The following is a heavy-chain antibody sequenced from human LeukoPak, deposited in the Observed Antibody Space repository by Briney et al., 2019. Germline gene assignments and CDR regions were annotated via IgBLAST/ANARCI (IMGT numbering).Heavy chain of an antibody. D-gene: IGHD5-24*01. V-gene: IGHV4-34*01. CDR3: ATRRDGYNFDY. CDR2: INHSGST. J-gene: IGHJ4*02. CDR1: GGSFSGYY. Sequence: PSETLSLPCAVYGGSFSGYYWSWIRQPPGKGLEWIGEINHSGSTNYNPSLKSRVTISVDTSKNQFSLKLSSVTAADTAVYYCATRRDGYNFDYWGQGTLVTVSS.